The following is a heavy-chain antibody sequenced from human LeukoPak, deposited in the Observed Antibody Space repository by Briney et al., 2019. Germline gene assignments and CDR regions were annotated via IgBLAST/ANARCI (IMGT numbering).Heavy chain of an antibody. Sequence: PSETLSLTCAVYGGSFSGYYWSWLRQPPGKGLEWIGEINHSGSTNYNPSLKSRVTISVDTSKNQFSLKLSSVTAADTAVYYCARHYSRSGGYYNGPFDYWGQGTLVTVSS. CDR2: INHSGST. J-gene: IGHJ4*02. D-gene: IGHD3-10*01. V-gene: IGHV4-34*01. CDR3: ARHYSRSGGYYNGPFDY. CDR1: GGSFSGYY.